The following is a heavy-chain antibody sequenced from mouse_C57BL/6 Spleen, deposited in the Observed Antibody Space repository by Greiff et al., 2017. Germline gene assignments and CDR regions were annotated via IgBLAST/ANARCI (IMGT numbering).Heavy chain of an antibody. J-gene: IGHJ4*01. CDR2: IHPGDGDT. D-gene: IGHD2-1*01. CDR3: ASPSTYGNFEGAMDY. Sequence: QVQLQQSGAELVKPGASVKISCKASGYAFSSYWMNWVKQRPGKGLEWIGQIHPGDGDTNYNGKFKGKATLTADKSSSTAYMQLRSLTSEDSAVYVGASPSTYGNFEGAMDYWGQGTTVTVSS. V-gene: IGHV1-80*01. CDR1: GYAFSSYW.